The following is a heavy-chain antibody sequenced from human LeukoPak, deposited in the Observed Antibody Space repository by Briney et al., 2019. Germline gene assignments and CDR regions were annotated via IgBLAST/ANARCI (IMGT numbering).Heavy chain of an antibody. CDR3: ARGDDIPNYYGMDV. CDR2: INHSGST. D-gene: IGHD3-9*01. CDR1: GGSISSGGYY. V-gene: IGHV4-30-2*01. J-gene: IGHJ6*02. Sequence: PSQTLSLTCTVSGGSISSGGYYWSWIRQPPGKGLEWIGEINHSGSTNYNPSLKSRVTISIDTSKNQFSLKLSSVTAADTAVYYCARGDDIPNYYGMDVWGQGTTVTVSS.